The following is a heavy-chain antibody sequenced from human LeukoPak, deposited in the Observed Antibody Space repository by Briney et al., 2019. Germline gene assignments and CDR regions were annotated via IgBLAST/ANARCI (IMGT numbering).Heavy chain of an antibody. D-gene: IGHD3-22*01. CDR2: VSAYNGNT. CDR1: GYTFTGYY. V-gene: IGHV1-18*04. CDR3: ARSSYDSSGSYFDY. J-gene: IGHJ4*02. Sequence: ASVKVSCKASGYTFTGYYMHWVRQAPGQGLEWMGWVSAYNGNTNYAQKLQGRVTMTTDTSTSTAYMELRSLRSDDTAVYYCARSSYDSSGSYFDYWGQGTLVTVSS.